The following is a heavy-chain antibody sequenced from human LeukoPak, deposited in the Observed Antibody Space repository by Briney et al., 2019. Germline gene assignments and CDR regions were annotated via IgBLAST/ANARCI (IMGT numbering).Heavy chain of an antibody. CDR1: GFTFSSYS. J-gene: IGHJ4*02. CDR3: ARDLRVYFDY. Sequence: GGSLRLSCAASGFTFSSYSMNWVRQAPGKGLEWVSYISSSSSTIYYADSVKGRFTISRDNAKNSLYLQMNSLRAEDTAVYYCARDLRVYFDYWGQGTLVTVSS. V-gene: IGHV3-48*01. CDR2: ISSSSSTI. D-gene: IGHD4-17*01.